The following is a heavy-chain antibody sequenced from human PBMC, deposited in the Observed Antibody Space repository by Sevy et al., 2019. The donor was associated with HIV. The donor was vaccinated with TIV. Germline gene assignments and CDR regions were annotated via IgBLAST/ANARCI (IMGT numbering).Heavy chain of an antibody. D-gene: IGHD6-6*01. CDR3: ARGEARLDAFDI. CDR1: GGSISSSSYY. J-gene: IGHJ3*02. CDR2: IYYSGRT. Sequence: SETLSLTCTVSGGSISSSSYYWGWIRQPPGKGVEWIGSIYYSGRTYYNPSLKSRVTISVDTSKNQFSLKLSSVTAADTAVYYCARGEARLDAFDIWGQGTMVTVSS. V-gene: IGHV4-39*01.